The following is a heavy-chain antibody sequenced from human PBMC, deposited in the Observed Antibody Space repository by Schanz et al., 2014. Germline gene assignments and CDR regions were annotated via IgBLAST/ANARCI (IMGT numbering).Heavy chain of an antibody. J-gene: IGHJ4*01. D-gene: IGHD3-10*01. Sequence: QVHLVESGGGWVQPGGSVRLSCAGSGFTFNGYSMHWVRQAPGKGLEYVSVISSNGGSTYYANSVKGRFTISRDNSKNTLYLQMNSLRAEDTAVYYCAVLGGFGELPLDYRGQGTLVTVSS. V-gene: IGHV3-64*04. CDR3: AVLGGFGELPLDY. CDR2: ISSNGGST. CDR1: GFTFNGYS.